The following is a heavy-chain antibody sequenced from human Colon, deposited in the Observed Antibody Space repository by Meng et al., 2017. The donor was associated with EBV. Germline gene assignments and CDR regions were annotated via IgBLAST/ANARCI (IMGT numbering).Heavy chain of an antibody. D-gene: IGHD1-1*01. CDR2: IIGVFGTT. CDR1: GGTISNFG. J-gene: IGHJ4*02. Sequence: QVQLVQSGDEVKKPGSWVTVSCKASGGTISNFGINWVRQAPGQGTQWMGGIIGVFGTTNYAQKFQGRVSITADESTSTVYMELTSLRSEDTAVYYCAKEGGMRAKYYFDYWGQGTMVTVSS. V-gene: IGHV1-69*01. CDR3: AKEGGMRAKYYFDY.